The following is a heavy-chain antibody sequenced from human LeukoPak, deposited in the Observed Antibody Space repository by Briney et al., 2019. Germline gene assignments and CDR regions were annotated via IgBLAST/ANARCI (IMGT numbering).Heavy chain of an antibody. CDR1: GYSFTSYW. Sequence: GEALKISCKGSGYSFTSYWIGWVRQMPGKGLEWMGIIYPGDYDTRYSPSFQGQVTISADKSISTAYLQWSSLKASDTAMYYCARSEGIYYDSSGYLDYWGQGTLVTVSS. CDR2: IYPGDYDT. CDR3: ARSEGIYYDSSGYLDY. V-gene: IGHV5-51*01. D-gene: IGHD3-22*01. J-gene: IGHJ4*02.